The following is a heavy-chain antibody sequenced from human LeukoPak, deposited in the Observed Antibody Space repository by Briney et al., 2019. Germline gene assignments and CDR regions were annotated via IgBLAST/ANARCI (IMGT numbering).Heavy chain of an antibody. J-gene: IGHJ3*02. CDR3: AVGNCPTTSCYPGVAFDI. Sequence: SETLSLTCTVSGVSISSGGYFWSWIRQPAGKGLEWIGRFYVSGSTNYNPSLQSRVTISVDTSKNQFSLKLTSVTAADTAVYYCAVGNCPTTSCYPGVAFDIWGQGTMVTVSS. V-gene: IGHV4-61*02. CDR2: FYVSGST. CDR1: GVSISSGGYF. D-gene: IGHD2-2*01.